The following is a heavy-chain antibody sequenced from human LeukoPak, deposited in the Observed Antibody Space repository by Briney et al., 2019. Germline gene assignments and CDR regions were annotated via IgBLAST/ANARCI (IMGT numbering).Heavy chain of an antibody. D-gene: IGHD2-2*01. Sequence: ASVKVSCKTSGYTFSCFDVIWVRQATGQGLEWIGWMNPNSLNTGYAQKFRGRVTMTGDTSISTAYMELSSLISEDTAVYYCARGIRNQLLSEYWGQGSLVTVSS. CDR3: ARGIRNQLLSEY. CDR2: MNPNSLNT. CDR1: GYTFSCFD. J-gene: IGHJ4*02. V-gene: IGHV1-8*01.